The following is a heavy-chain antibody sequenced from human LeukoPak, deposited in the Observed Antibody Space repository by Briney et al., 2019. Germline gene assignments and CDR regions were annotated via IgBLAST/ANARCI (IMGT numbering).Heavy chain of an antibody. Sequence: GGSLRLSCTPSIYNFNIYSTTWVPAAPEGGGGWVSYTSGIGGTTQSTPPAQGRFNISRENSKNTLYLQMNSLRAEDTAVYYCAKDPNGDYIGTFDIWGQGTMVTVSS. J-gene: IGHJ3*02. CDR3: AKDPNGDYIGTFDI. CDR2: TSGIGGTT. CDR1: IYNFNIYS. D-gene: IGHD4-17*01. V-gene: IGHV3-23*01.